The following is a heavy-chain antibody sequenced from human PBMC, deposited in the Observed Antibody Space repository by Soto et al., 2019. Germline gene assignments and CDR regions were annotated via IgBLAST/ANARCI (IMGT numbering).Heavy chain of an antibody. Sequence: QVQLVESGGGVVQPGRSLRLSCAASGFTFSSYAMHWVRQAPGKGLECVAVIWYDGSNKYYADSVKGRFTISRDNSKNTLYLQMNSLRAEDTAVYYCARARIVGATTGYYHYGMDVWGQGTTVTVSS. V-gene: IGHV3-33*01. D-gene: IGHD1-26*01. CDR3: ARARIVGATTGYYHYGMDV. CDR1: GFTFSSYA. J-gene: IGHJ6*02. CDR2: IWYDGSNK.